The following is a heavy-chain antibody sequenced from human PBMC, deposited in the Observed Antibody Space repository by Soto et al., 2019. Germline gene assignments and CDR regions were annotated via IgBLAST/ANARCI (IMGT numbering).Heavy chain of an antibody. Sequence: APVKVSFKASGYTLTSYGISWVRQAPGQGLEWMGWISAYNGNTNYAQKLQGRVTMTTDTSTSTAYMELRSLRSDDTAVYYCARDRVMVRDNWFDPWGQGTLVTVSS. J-gene: IGHJ5*02. CDR2: ISAYNGNT. CDR1: GYTLTSYG. D-gene: IGHD3-10*01. CDR3: ARDRVMVRDNWFDP. V-gene: IGHV1-18*01.